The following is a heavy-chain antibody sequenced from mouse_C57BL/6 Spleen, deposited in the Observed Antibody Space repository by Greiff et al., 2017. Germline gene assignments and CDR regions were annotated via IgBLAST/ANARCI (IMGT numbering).Heavy chain of an antibody. CDR2: IYPGDGDT. D-gene: IGHD3-3*01. Sequence: VQLQESGAELVKPGASVKISCKASGYAFSSYWMNWVKQRPGKGLEWIGQIYPGDGDTNYNGKFKGKATLTADKSSSTAYMQLSTLTSDDAAVYCCARGGTWGYFDYWGQGTTLTVSS. CDR1: GYAFSSYW. CDR3: ARGGTWGYFDY. V-gene: IGHV1-80*01. J-gene: IGHJ2*01.